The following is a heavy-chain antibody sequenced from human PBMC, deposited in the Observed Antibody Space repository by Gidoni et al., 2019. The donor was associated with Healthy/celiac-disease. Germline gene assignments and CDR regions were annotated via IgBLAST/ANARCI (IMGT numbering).Heavy chain of an antibody. CDR2: ISGSGGST. V-gene: IGHV3-23*01. CDR1: GFTFSSYA. J-gene: IGHJ3*02. CDR3: AKDLRVGAAKGYAFDI. Sequence: EVQLLASGGGLVQPGGSLRLSCAASGFTFSSYAMSWVRQAPGKGLEWVSAISGSGGSTYYADSVKGRFTISRDNSKNTLYLQMNSLRAEDTAVYYCAKDLRVGAAKGYAFDIWGQGTMVTVSS. D-gene: IGHD1-26*01.